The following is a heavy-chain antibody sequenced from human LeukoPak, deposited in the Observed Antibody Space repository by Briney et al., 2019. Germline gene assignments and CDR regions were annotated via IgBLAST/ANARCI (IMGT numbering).Heavy chain of an antibody. V-gene: IGHV4-39*07. D-gene: IGHD3-22*01. J-gene: IGHJ4*02. CDR2: INHSGST. CDR3: ARRHSSGYFDY. Sequence: SETLSLTCTVSGASISSSNYYWSWIRQPPGKGLEWIGEINHSGSTNYNPSLKSRVTISVDTSKNQFSLELSSVTAADTAVYYCARRHSSGYFDYWGQGTLVTVSS. CDR1: GASISSSNYY.